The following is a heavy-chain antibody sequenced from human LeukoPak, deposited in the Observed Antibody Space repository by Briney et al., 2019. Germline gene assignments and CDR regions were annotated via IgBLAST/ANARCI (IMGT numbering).Heavy chain of an antibody. D-gene: IGHD5-12*01. CDR3: ATDLATIRKKEY. CDR1: GGTLSSYA. V-gene: IGHV1-69*06. CDR2: IIPIFGTA. Sequence: SVKVSCKASGGTLSSYAISWVRQAPGQGLEWMGGIIPIFGTANYAQKFQGRVTMTEDTSTDTAYMELSSLRSEDTAVYYCATDLATIRKKEYWGQGTLVTVSS. J-gene: IGHJ4*02.